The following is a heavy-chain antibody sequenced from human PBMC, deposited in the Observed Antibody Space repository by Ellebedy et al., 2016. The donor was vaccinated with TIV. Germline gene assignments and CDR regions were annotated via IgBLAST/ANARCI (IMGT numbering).Heavy chain of an antibody. CDR2: ISSSSSTI. J-gene: IGHJ4*02. Sequence: GESLKISXAASGFTFSSYSMNWVRQAPGKGLEWVSYISSSSSTIYYADSVKGRFTISRDNAKNSLYLQMNSLRAEDTAVYYCAKAPTPYGSGSYYYFDYWGQGTLVTVSS. CDR3: AKAPTPYGSGSYYYFDY. D-gene: IGHD3-10*01. CDR1: GFTFSSYS. V-gene: IGHV3-48*04.